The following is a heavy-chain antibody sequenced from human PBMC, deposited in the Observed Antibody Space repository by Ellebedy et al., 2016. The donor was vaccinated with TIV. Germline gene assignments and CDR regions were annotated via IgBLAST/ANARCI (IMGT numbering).Heavy chain of an antibody. V-gene: IGHV4-39*01. CDR3: VRGATGYNMDAFDI. D-gene: IGHD5-24*01. CDR1: GGSISGSNFY. Sequence: SETLSLTXTVSGGSISGSNFYWGWIRQPPGKGLEWIGSISYSGSTYYSPSLKSRVSTSVTPSKSQFSLKLSSVTATDTAVYYCVRGATGYNMDAFDIWGQGTMVTVSS. J-gene: IGHJ3*02. CDR2: ISYSGST.